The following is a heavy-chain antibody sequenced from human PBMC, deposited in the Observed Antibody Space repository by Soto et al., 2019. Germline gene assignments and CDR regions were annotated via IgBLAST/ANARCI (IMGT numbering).Heavy chain of an antibody. J-gene: IGHJ4*02. CDR2: IVPIFGTA. D-gene: IGHD3-22*01. CDR1: GGTFSSYA. CDR3: ARDRSPYYYDSSGYYYPFDY. V-gene: IGHV1-69*13. Sequence: SVKVSCKASGGTFSSYAISWVRQAPGQGLEWMGGIVPIFGTANYAQKFQGRVTITADESTSTAYMELSSLRSEDTAMYYCARDRSPYYYDSSGYYYPFDYWGQGTLVTVSS.